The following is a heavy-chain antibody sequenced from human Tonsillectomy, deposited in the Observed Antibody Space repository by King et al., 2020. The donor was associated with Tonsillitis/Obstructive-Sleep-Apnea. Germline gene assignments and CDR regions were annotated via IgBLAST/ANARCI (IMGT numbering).Heavy chain of an antibody. Sequence: QLVQSGAEVKKPGSSVKVSCKASGGTFSSYAISWVRQAPGQGLEWMGGIIPIFGIVNYAQKFQGRVTITADESTSTAYMELSSLRSEDTAVYYCVQRYCSGGSCALDYWGQGTLVTVSS. CDR1: GGTFSSYA. CDR3: VQRYCSGGSCALDY. V-gene: IGHV1-69*01. D-gene: IGHD2-15*01. CDR2: IIPIFGIV. J-gene: IGHJ4*02.